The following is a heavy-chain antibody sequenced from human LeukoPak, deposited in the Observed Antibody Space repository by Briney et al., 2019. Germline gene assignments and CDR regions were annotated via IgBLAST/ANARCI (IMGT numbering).Heavy chain of an antibody. V-gene: IGHV3-48*01. J-gene: IGHJ4*02. Sequence: GGSLRLSCAASGFTFSSYDMNWVRQAPGEGLEWISCISISSSTIYYADSVKGRFTISRDNARDSLYLQMNSLRAEDTAVYYCAREGSGELLSRYFDYWGQGTLVTVSS. D-gene: IGHD1-26*01. CDR2: ISISSSTI. CDR3: AREGSGELLSRYFDY. CDR1: GFTFSSYD.